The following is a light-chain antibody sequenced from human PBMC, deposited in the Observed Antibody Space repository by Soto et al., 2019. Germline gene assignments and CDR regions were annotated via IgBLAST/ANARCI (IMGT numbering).Light chain of an antibody. J-gene: IGLJ1*01. CDR3: SSYTTSSTYV. CDR2: EVS. Sequence: QSVLTQPASVSGSPGQSITISCTGTSSDVGGYNSVSWYQQHPGKAPKLMIYEVSNRPSGVSNRFSGSKSGNTASLTISGLQAEGEADYYCSSYTTSSTYVFGTGTKVTVL. CDR1: SSDVGGYNS. V-gene: IGLV2-14*01.